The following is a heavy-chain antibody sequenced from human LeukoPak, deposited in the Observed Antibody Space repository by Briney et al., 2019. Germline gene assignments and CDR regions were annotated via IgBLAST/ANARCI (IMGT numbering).Heavy chain of an antibody. Sequence: PETLSLTCTVSGGSISSSSYYWGWIRQPPGKRLEWIGNIYYSGSTYYNPSLKSRVTISVDTSKNQFSLKLSSVTAADTAVYYCARQDYGDYAFDYWGQGTLVTVSS. J-gene: IGHJ4*02. CDR2: IYYSGST. D-gene: IGHD4-17*01. CDR1: GGSISSSSYY. CDR3: ARQDYGDYAFDY. V-gene: IGHV4-39*01.